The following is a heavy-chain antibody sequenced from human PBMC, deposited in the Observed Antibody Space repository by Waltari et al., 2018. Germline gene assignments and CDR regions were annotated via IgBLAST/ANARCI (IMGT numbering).Heavy chain of an antibody. Sequence: EVKLLQSGGDLVQPGGSLRLPCAASGFPFSNYAMDWVRQAPGEGLEWVSSISGSGDSVDSADSVKGRFTTSRDNSKNIMYLQMNSLRVEDTALYYCEVSSSSFGNYWGQGALVTVSS. J-gene: IGHJ4*02. D-gene: IGHD6-6*01. CDR2: ISGSGDSV. CDR1: GFPFSNYA. CDR3: EVSSSSFGNY. V-gene: IGHV3-23*01.